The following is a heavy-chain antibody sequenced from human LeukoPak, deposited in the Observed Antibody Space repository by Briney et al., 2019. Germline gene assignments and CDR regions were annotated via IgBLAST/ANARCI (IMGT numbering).Heavy chain of an antibody. D-gene: IGHD1-1*01. V-gene: IGHV1-69*04. J-gene: IGHJ5*02. CDR2: IIPIFGIA. Sequence: ASVKVCCKASGGTFSSYAISWVRQAPGQGLEWMGRIIPIFGIANYAQKFQGRVTITADKSTSTAYMELSSLRSEDTAVYYCARDGAKSTTGTRRLFRFDPWGQGTLVTVSS. CDR1: GGTFSSYA. CDR3: ARDGAKSTTGTRRLFRFDP.